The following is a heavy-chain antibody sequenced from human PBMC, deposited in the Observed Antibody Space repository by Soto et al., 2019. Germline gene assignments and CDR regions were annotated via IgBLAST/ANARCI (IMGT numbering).Heavy chain of an antibody. J-gene: IGHJ4*02. CDR1: GYRFNNYW. V-gene: IGHV5-51*01. D-gene: IGHD6-19*01. CDR2: IYPGDSDT. CDR3: ARLYSSGWYEGGFDY. Sequence: GESLKISCKGSGYRFNNYWIGWVRQVPVKGLDWIGMIYPGDSDTTYSPSFQGQVTMSADKSTSTAYLEWSSLKASDTATYYCARLYSSGWYEGGFDYWGQGTLVTVSS.